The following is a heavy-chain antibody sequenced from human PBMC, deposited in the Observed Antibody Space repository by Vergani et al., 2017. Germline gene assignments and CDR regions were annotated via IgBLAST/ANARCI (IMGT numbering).Heavy chain of an antibody. Sequence: QVQLQESGPGLVKPSETLSLTCTVSGGSISSYYWSWIRQPPGKGLEWIGYIYYSGSTNYNPSLKSRVTISVDTSKNQFSLNLSSVTAADTAVYYCARAVPSGYSYGLIWFDPWGQGTLVTVSS. V-gene: IGHV4-59*01. CDR3: ARAVPSGYSYGLIWFDP. CDR1: GGSISSYY. D-gene: IGHD5-18*01. CDR2: IYYSGST. J-gene: IGHJ5*02.